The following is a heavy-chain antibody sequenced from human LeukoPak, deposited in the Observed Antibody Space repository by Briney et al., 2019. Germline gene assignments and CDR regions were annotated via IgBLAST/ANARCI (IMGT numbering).Heavy chain of an antibody. Sequence: GGSLRLSCAASGFTFSTHAMHWVRQAPGEGLEWVAVIWSDGSSKYYADSVKGRFTISRDNSKNTLFLDMSSLRVEETAVYYCVRDRGSGYSYGMYYYFYGVDVWGQGTTVTVSS. D-gene: IGHD5-18*01. CDR2: IWSDGSSK. CDR1: GFTFSTHA. J-gene: IGHJ6*02. V-gene: IGHV3-33*01. CDR3: VRDRGSGYSYGMYYYFYGVDV.